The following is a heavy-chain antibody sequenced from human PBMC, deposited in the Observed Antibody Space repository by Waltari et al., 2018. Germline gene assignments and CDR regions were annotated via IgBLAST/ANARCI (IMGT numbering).Heavy chain of an antibody. Sequence: QVQVLQSGAEVKKPGASVKISCQVSGYHFTNFAVHWVRLAPGQQFEWLGWVNVGVGSTKTSQKFNDRLTFTKDTSATTVYMELRGLTSQDTAVYYCATRHLLQGLVETAYWGQGTQVNVST. CDR2: VNVGVGST. CDR1: GYHFTNFA. J-gene: IGHJ4*02. D-gene: IGHD1-26*01. V-gene: IGHV1-3*01. CDR3: ATRHLLQGLVETAY.